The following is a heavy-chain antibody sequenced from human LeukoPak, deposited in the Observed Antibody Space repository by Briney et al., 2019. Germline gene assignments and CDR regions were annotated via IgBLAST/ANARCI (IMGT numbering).Heavy chain of an antibody. J-gene: IGHJ5*02. CDR2: IIPIFGTA. CDR3: ARDGDFWSDWAS. V-gene: IGHV1-69*05. CDR1: GGTFSSYA. D-gene: IGHD3-3*01. Sequence: ASVKVSCKASGGTFSSYAISWVRQAPGQGLEWMGGIIPIFGTANYAQKFQGRVTITTDESTSTAYMELSSLRSVDTAVYYCARDGDFWSDWASWGQGTLVTVSS.